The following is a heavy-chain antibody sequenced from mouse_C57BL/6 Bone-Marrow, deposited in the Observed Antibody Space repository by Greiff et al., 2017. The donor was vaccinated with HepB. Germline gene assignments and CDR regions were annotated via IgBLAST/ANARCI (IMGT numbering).Heavy chain of an antibody. V-gene: IGHV1-5*01. CDR2: IYPGNSDT. D-gene: IGHD1-1*01. J-gene: IGHJ1*03. CDR3: TRLHYGSSSYWYFDV. Sequence: VQLQQSGTVLARPGASVKMSCKTSGYTFTSYWMHWVKQRPGQGLEWIGAIYPGNSDTSYNQKFKGKSKLTAVTSASTAYMELSSLTNEDSAVYYCTRLHYGSSSYWYFDVWGTGTTVTVSS. CDR1: GYTFTSYW.